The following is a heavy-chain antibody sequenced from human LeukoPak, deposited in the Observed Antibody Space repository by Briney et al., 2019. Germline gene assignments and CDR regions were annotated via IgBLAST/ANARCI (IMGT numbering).Heavy chain of an antibody. J-gene: IGHJ4*02. V-gene: IGHV3-21*01. CDR3: ARSTGSGTDLDF. CDR1: GFTFSTYN. Sequence: PRGSLRLSCAASGFTFSTYNMNWVRQAPGKGLDWVSSINSRSIYIYYADSVKGRFTISRDNAKNSLYLQMNSLRAEDMAVYYCARSTGSGTDLDFWGQGTLVTVSS. D-gene: IGHD3-10*01. CDR2: INSRSIYI.